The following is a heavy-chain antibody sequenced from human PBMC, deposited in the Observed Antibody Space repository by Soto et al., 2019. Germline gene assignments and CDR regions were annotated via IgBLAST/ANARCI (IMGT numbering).Heavy chain of an antibody. CDR3: ARARHWNFYDY. J-gene: IGHJ4*02. Sequence: QVQLQESGPGLVKPSQTLSLTCTVSGGSISSGDYYWTWIRQPPGKGLEWIGYIYYSGSTFYNPSLKSRLTISVDTSKNQFSLKLSSVTAADTAVYYCARARHWNFYDYWGQGTLVTVSS. CDR1: GGSISSGDYY. D-gene: IGHD1-1*01. V-gene: IGHV4-30-4*01. CDR2: IYYSGST.